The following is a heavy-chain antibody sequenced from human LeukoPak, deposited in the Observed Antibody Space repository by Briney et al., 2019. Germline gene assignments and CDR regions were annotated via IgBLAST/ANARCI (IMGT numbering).Heavy chain of an antibody. V-gene: IGHV4-34*01. J-gene: IGHJ6*04. Sequence: PSETLSLTCAVYGGSFSGYYWSWIRQPPGKGLEWIGEINHSGSTNYNPSLKSRVTISVDTSKNQFSLKLSSVTAADTAVYYCARALRLGEFPPDYYYGMDVWGKGTTVTVSS. CDR2: INHSGST. CDR1: GGSFSGYY. CDR3: ARALRLGEFPPDYYYGMDV. D-gene: IGHD3-16*01.